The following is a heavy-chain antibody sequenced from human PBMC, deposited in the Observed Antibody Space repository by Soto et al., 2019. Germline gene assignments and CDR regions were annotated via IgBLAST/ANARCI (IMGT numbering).Heavy chain of an antibody. CDR3: AKFGMATTKRSPPYYIDY. D-gene: IGHD1-1*01. CDR1: GFIFSSYA. CDR2: ISGSGGGT. V-gene: IGHV3-23*01. Sequence: GGSLRLSCAASGFIFSSYAMSWVRQAPGKGLEWVSSISGSGGGTYYADSVKGWFTFSRDNSKNTLYLQMNSLRAEDTAVYYCAKFGMATTKRSPPYYIDYWGQGALVTVSS. J-gene: IGHJ4*02.